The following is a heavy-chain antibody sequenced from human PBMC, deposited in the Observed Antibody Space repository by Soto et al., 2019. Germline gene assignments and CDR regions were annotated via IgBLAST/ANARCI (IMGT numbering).Heavy chain of an antibody. CDR3: ARARVIRDYYLDY. Sequence: GGSLRLSCEASGFTFSSYWMHWVRQAPGKGLVWVSRINSDGSSTSYADSVKGRFTISRDNAKNTLYLQMNSLRAEDTAVYYCARARVIRDYYLDYWGQGTLVTVSS. J-gene: IGHJ4*02. D-gene: IGHD3-22*01. CDR1: GFTFSSYW. V-gene: IGHV3-74*01. CDR2: INSDGSST.